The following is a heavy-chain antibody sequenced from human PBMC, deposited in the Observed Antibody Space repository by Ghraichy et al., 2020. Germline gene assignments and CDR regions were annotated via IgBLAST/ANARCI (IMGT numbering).Heavy chain of an antibody. Sequence: ETLSLTCTVSGGSISGYYWSWIRQPPGKGLEWIAYIYYSGTITYNPFLKSRVTMSVDTSKNQFSLKLSSVTAADTAVYYCSRDSSYVLDYWGRGTLVTVSS. D-gene: IGHD3-10*02. CDR1: GGSISGYY. CDR2: IYYSGTI. V-gene: IGHV4-59*01. CDR3: SRDSSYVLDY. J-gene: IGHJ4*02.